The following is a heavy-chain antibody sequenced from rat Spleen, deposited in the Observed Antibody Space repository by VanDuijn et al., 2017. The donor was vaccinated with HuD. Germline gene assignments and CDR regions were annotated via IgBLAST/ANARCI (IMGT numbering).Heavy chain of an antibody. D-gene: IGHD1-2*01. V-gene: IGHV5-7*01. Sequence: EVQLVESGGGLVQPGRSMKLSCAASGFTFNDYGMAWVRQAPKKGLEWVAYISYDGDTTYYRDSMKGRFTVSRNNAKSTLYLQMDSLRSEDTATYYCAKANYYSSLGGVMDAWGQGASVTVSS. J-gene: IGHJ4*01. CDR2: ISYDGDTT. CDR3: AKANYYSSLGGVMDA. CDR1: GFTFNDYG.